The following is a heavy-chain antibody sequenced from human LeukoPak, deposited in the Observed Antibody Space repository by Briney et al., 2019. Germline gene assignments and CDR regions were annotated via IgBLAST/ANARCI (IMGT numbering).Heavy chain of an antibody. D-gene: IGHD1-26*01. CDR1: GYTLTELS. CDR3: ARDQGWELLMGGSYYFDY. CDR2: FDPEDGET. J-gene: IGHJ4*02. Sequence: ASVKVSCKISGYTLTELSMHWVRQAPGKGLEWMGGFDPEDGETIYTQKFQGRVTMTRDTSTSTVYMELSSLRSEDTAVYYCARDQGWELLMGGSYYFDYWGQGTLVTVSS. V-gene: IGHV1-24*01.